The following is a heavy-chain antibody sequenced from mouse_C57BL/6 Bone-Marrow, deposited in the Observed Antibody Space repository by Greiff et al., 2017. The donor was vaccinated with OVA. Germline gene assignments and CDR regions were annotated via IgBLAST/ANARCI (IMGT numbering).Heavy chain of an antibody. D-gene: IGHD1-1*01. CDR2: ISSGSSTI. Sequence: DVMLVESGGGLVKPGGSLKLSCAASGFTFSDYGMHWVRQAPEKGLEWVAYISSGSSTIYYADTVKGRFTISRDNAKNTLFLQMTSLRSEDTAMYYCARTYELLRFMDYWGQGTSVTVSS. V-gene: IGHV5-17*01. J-gene: IGHJ4*01. CDR3: ARTYELLRFMDY. CDR1: GFTFSDYG.